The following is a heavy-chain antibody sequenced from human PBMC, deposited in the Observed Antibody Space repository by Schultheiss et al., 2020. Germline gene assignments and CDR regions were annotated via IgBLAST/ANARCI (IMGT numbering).Heavy chain of an antibody. CDR1: GGTFSSYA. D-gene: IGHD3-10*01. V-gene: IGHV1-69*13. J-gene: IGHJ3*02. CDR3: ARIGPGSSSQSDAFDI. CDR2: IIPIFGTA. Sequence: SVKVSCKASGGTFSSYAISWVRQAPGQGLEWMGGIIPIFGTANYAQKFQGRVTITADESTSTAYMELSSLRSEDTAVYYCARIGPGSSSQSDAFDIWGQGTMVTVSS.